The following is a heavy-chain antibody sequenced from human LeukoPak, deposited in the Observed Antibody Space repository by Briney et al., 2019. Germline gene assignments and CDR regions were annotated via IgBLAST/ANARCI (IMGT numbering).Heavy chain of an antibody. D-gene: IGHD3-10*01. CDR1: GGSYSDYY. CDR3: ARGLLWFGEGVANMDV. V-gene: IGHV4-34*01. CDR2: INHSGIT. J-gene: IGHJ6*03. Sequence: SETLSLTCGVYGGSYSDYYWSWIRQPPGKGLEWIGEINHSGITNYNPSLKSRVTISLDTSKNQFSLKLSSVTAAHTAVYYCARGLLWFGEGVANMDVWGKGTTVTISS.